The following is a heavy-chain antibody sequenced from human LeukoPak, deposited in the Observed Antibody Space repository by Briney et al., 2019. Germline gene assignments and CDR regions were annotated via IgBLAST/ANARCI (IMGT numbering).Heavy chain of an antibody. CDR1: GGSISSSSYY. D-gene: IGHD2-2*01. CDR2: IYYSGST. CDR3: ARVVPAAPQLNWFDP. Sequence: SETLSLTCTVSGGSISSSSYYWGWIRQPPGKGLEWIGSIYYSGSTYYNPSLKSRVTISVDTSKNQFSLKLSSVTAADTAVYYCARVVPAAPQLNWFDPWGQGTLVTVSS. V-gene: IGHV4-39*01. J-gene: IGHJ5*02.